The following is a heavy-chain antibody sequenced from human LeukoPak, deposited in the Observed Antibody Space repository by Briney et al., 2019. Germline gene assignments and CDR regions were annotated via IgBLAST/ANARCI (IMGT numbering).Heavy chain of an antibody. CDR3: AADPLWSSGAY. CDR2: INIGGTA. CDR1: GASVSSDNYY. Sequence: SQTLSLTCTVSGASVSSDNYYWSWVRQPAGKGLEWIGRINIGGTANNNPSLESQITISIDTSKNQFSLRLSSVTAADTAVYYCAADPLWSSGAYWGRGTLVTVSS. J-gene: IGHJ4*02. D-gene: IGHD2-21*01. V-gene: IGHV4-61*02.